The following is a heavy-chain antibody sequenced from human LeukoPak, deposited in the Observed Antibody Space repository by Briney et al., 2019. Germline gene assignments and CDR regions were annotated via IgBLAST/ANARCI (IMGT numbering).Heavy chain of an antibody. CDR1: KFTFNNYA. D-gene: IGHD1-26*01. J-gene: IGHJ6*03. V-gene: IGHV3-23*01. CDR3: PRDGYSGSYYRLYYFFMDV. CDR2: ISGSGDNI. Sequence: GGSLRLSCLASKFTFNNYAMTWVRQARGKGLEWVSSISGSGDNIDYADSVKGRFTISRDNSENTLYLQMNSLRGEDTAVYYCPRDGYSGSYYRLYYFFMDVWGKGTTVTVSS.